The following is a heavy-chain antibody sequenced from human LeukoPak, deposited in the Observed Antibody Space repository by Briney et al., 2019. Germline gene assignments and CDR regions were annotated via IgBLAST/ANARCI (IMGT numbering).Heavy chain of an antibody. CDR2: ISGSGGST. D-gene: IGHD3-10*01. CDR3: AKGRQSSGNWLNWFDP. J-gene: IGHJ5*02. CDR1: GFTFSNYA. V-gene: IGHV3-23*01. Sequence: GGSLRLSCAASGFTFSNYAMSWVRQAPGKGLEWISTISGSGGSTYYADSVKGRFTFSRDNSKNTLYLQMNSLRAEDTALYYCAKGRQSSGNWLNWFDPWGQGTLVTVSS.